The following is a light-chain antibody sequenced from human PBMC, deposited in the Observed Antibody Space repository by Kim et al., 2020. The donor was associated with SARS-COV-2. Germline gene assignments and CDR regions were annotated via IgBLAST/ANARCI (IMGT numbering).Light chain of an antibody. CDR1: SGHSSYA. V-gene: IGLV4-69*01. CDR3: QTWGTGIQDVV. J-gene: IGLJ2*01. CDR2: INSDGSH. Sequence: QPVLTQSPSASASLGASVKLTCTLRSGHSSYAIAWHQQQPEKGPRYLMKINSDGSHNKGDGVPERFSGSSSGAERYLTISSLQSEDEADYYCQTWGTGIQDVVFGGGTKLTVL.